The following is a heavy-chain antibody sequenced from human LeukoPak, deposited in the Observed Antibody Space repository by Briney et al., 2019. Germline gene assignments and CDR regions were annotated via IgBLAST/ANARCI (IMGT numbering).Heavy chain of an antibody. Sequence: PGRSLRLSCAASGFTFSSYGMHWVRQAPGKGLEWVAVIWYDGSNKYYADSVKGRFTISRDNSKNTLYLQMNSLRAEDTAAYYCARSYYYGSGSYYQGYWGQGTLVTVSS. D-gene: IGHD3-10*01. CDR3: ARSYYYGSGSYYQGY. V-gene: IGHV3-33*01. J-gene: IGHJ4*02. CDR1: GFTFSSYG. CDR2: IWYDGSNK.